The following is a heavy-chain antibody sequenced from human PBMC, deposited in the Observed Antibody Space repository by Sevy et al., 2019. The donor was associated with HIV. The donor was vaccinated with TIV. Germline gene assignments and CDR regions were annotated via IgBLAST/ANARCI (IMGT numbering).Heavy chain of an antibody. Sequence: SETLSLTCAVYSGSFSGYYWRWIRQPPGKGLEWIGEINHSGSANYNPSLKSRVTISVDTSKNQFSLKLSSVTAADTAVYYCARYCSSISCSHAFDIWGLGTMVTVSS. CDR3: ARYCSSISCSHAFDI. J-gene: IGHJ3*02. CDR1: SGSFSGYY. D-gene: IGHD2-2*01. CDR2: INHSGSA. V-gene: IGHV4-34*01.